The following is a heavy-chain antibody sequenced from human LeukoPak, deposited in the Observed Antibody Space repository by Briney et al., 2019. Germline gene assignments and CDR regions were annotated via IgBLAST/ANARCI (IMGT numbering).Heavy chain of an antibody. CDR2: IYYSGST. CDR3: AALYSSSWYYFDY. CDR1: GGSISSYY. J-gene: IGHJ4*02. D-gene: IGHD6-13*01. Sequence: SETLSLTCTVSGGSISSYYWSWIRQPPGKGLEWIGYIYYSGSTNYNPSLKSRVTISVNTSKNQFSLKLSSVTAADTAVYYCAALYSSSWYYFDYWGQGTLVTVSS. V-gene: IGHV4-59*01.